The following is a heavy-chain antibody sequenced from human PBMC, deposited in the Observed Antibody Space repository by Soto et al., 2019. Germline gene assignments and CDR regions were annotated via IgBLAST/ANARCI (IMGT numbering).Heavy chain of an antibody. V-gene: IGHV1-46*01. CDR1: GYTFTSYY. J-gene: IGHJ3*02. D-gene: IGHD3-22*01. CDR3: ARVQYYYDSSGYYSLDAIDI. Sequence: ASVKVSCKASGYTFTSYYMHWVRQAPGQGLEWMGIINPSGGRTSYAQKFQGRVTMTRDTSTSTVYMELSSLRSEDTAVYYCARVQYYYDSSGYYSLDAIDIWGQGTMVTVSS. CDR2: INPSGGRT.